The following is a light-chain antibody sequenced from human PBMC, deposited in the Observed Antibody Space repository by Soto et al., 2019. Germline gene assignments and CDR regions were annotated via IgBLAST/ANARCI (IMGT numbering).Light chain of an antibody. CDR2: DND. V-gene: IGLV1-51*01. Sequence: QSVLTQPPSVSAAPGQKVTISCSGSSSNIGSTYVSWYQQLPGTAPKLLIYDNDKRPSGIPDRFSGSKSGTSATLGITVVQTGDEADYYCATWDTRLSDVVFGGGTKVTVL. J-gene: IGLJ2*01. CDR1: SSNIGSTY. CDR3: ATWDTRLSDVV.